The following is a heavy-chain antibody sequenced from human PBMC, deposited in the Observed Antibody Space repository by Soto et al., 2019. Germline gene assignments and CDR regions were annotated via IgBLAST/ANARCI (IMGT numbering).Heavy chain of an antibody. D-gene: IGHD3-10*01. V-gene: IGHV4-39*01. Sequence: QLQLQESGPGLVKPSETLSLTCTVSGGSISSSSYYWGWIRQPPGKGLEWIGSIYYSGSTYYNPSLKSRVTISVDTSKNQFSLKLSSVTAADTAVYYCARIGPRTMVRGVIHFDYWGQGTLVTVSS. CDR2: IYYSGST. J-gene: IGHJ4*02. CDR1: GGSISSSSYY. CDR3: ARIGPRTMVRGVIHFDY.